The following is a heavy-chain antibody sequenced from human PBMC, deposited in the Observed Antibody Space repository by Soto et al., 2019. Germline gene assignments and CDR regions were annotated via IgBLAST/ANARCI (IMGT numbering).Heavy chain of an antibody. D-gene: IGHD4-17*01. CDR3: ARQVSVTTRSNYYYYYGMDV. V-gene: IGHV5-51*01. CDR1: GYSFTSYC. CDR2: IYPGDSDT. Sequence: GESLKISCKGSGYSFTSYCIGWVRQMPGKGLEWMGIIYPGDSDTRYSPSFQGQVTISADKSISTAYLQWSSLKASDTAMYYCARQVSVTTRSNYYYYYGMDVWGQGTTVTVSS. J-gene: IGHJ6*02.